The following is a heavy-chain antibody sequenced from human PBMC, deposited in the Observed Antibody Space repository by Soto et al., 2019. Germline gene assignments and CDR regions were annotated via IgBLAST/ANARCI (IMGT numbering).Heavy chain of an antibody. J-gene: IGHJ3*01. Sequence: ASVKVSCKASGYTFIDYYIQWVRQAPGQGRQCMSWNNPNSGDTFCGKKFQGRVIMTRDTSIRTGYMELTGLTSDDTAVYYCARDHVGDMSSFDVWG. D-gene: IGHD1-26*01. CDR3: ARDHVGDMSSFDV. CDR1: GYTFIDYY. V-gene: IGHV1-2*02. CDR2: NNPNSGDT.